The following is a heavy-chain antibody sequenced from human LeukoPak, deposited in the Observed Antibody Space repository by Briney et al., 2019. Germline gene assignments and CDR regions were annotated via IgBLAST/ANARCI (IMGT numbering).Heavy chain of an antibody. CDR1: GFTFNTYA. Sequence: PGGSLRLSCAASGFTFNTYAKSWVRQARGKGLEWIGEINHSGSANYNPSLKSRVTISVDTSKNQFSLKLSSVTAADTAVYYCARHNSSGRPFRYGMDVWGQGTTVTVSS. D-gene: IGHD6-19*01. J-gene: IGHJ6*02. CDR2: INHSGSA. CDR3: ARHNSSGRPFRYGMDV. V-gene: IGHV4-34*01.